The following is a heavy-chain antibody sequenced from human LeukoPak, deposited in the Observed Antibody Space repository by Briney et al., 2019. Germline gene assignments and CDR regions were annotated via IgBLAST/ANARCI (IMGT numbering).Heavy chain of an antibody. CDR2: MSPNSGDT. Sequence: ASVTVSCKASGYTFTSYDFNWVRQATGQRPEWMGWMSPNSGDTGYAQKFQDRVTMTRNTSISTAYMELSSLRSDDTAVYYCARGPPNWGYDYWGPGTLVTVSS. CDR3: ARGPPNWGYDY. CDR1: GYTFTSYD. D-gene: IGHD7-27*01. J-gene: IGHJ4*02. V-gene: IGHV1-8*01.